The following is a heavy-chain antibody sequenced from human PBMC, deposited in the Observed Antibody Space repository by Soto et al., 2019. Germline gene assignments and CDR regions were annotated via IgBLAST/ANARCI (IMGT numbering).Heavy chain of an antibody. J-gene: IGHJ6*02. D-gene: IGHD2-15*01. CDR1: GFTFSRYG. CDR2: ISYDESIK. Sequence: GGSLRLSCAAAGFTFSRYGMHWVRQAPGKGLEWLAVISYDESIKYFSDSVKGRFSITRDNAKNTLYLQMNSLRAEDTAVYYCAKDRAVVPGTYYYYGMDVWGQGTTVTAP. V-gene: IGHV3-30*18. CDR3: AKDRAVVPGTYYYYGMDV.